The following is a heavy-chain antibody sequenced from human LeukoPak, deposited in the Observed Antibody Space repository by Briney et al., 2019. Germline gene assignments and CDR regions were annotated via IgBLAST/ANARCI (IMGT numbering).Heavy chain of an antibody. V-gene: IGHV3-7*01. J-gene: IGHJ4*02. CDR1: GFTFSSRDW. CDR2: IKQDGSEK. CDR3: ARDHYYVPDY. D-gene: IGHD3-10*02. Sequence: GGSLRLSCVASGFTFSSRDWMTWVRQAPGKGLEWVANIKQDGSEKNYVDSVKGRFTISRDNSKNTLDLQMNNLRAEDTAVYYCARDHYYVPDYWGQGTLVTVSS.